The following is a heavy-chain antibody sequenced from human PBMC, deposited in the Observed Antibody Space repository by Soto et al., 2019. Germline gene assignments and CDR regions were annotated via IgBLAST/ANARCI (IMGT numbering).Heavy chain of an antibody. D-gene: IGHD3-3*01. Sequence: ASVKGSCKASGYTFTSYYMHWLRQAPGQGLEWMGIINPSGGSTSYAQKFQGRVTMTRDTSTSTVYMELSSLRSEDTAVYYCASRSGHKFNYFDYWGQGTLVTVSS. CDR2: INPSGGST. V-gene: IGHV1-46*01. J-gene: IGHJ4*02. CDR3: ASRSGHKFNYFDY. CDR1: GYTFTSYY.